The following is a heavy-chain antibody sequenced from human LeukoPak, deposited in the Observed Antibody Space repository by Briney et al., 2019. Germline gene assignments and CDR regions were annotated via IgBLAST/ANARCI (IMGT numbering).Heavy chain of an antibody. D-gene: IGHD3-10*01. Sequence: ASVKVSCKASGYTFTSYAMHWVRQAPGQRLEWMGWINAGNGNTKCSQKFQGRVTITRDTSASTAYMELSSLRSEDTAVYYCARAPTITMVRGVISWFDPWGQGTLVTVSS. CDR3: ARAPTITMVRGVISWFDP. V-gene: IGHV1-3*01. CDR2: INAGNGNT. J-gene: IGHJ5*02. CDR1: GYTFTSYA.